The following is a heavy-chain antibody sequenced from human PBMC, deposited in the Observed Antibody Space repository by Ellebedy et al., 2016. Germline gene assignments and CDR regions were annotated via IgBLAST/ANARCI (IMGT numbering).Heavy chain of an antibody. CDR3: ARGGRTTGTTRPLDN. Sequence: ASVKVSXKTSGYIFTSFGISWVRQAPGQGPEWMGWISAYNGNTNYAQNFQGRVTMTTDTSTTTAYMELRSLRSDDTAIYYCARGGRTTGTTRPLDNWGQGTLVTVSS. CDR2: ISAYNGNT. CDR1: GYIFTSFG. V-gene: IGHV1-18*01. J-gene: IGHJ4*02. D-gene: IGHD1-1*01.